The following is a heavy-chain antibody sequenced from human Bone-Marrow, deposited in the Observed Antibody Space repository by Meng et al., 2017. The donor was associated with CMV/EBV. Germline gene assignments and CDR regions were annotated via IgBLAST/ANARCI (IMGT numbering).Heavy chain of an antibody. CDR2: ISAYNGNT. V-gene: IGHV1-18*01. CDR1: GYTFTSYG. CDR3: ARYLLPAAIPVEGKWFDP. J-gene: IGHJ5*02. D-gene: IGHD2-2*02. Sequence: ASVKVSCKASGYTFTSYGISWVRQAPGQGLEWMGWISAYNGNTNYAQKLQGRVTMTTDTSTSTAYMELRSLRSDDTAVYYCARYLLPAAIPVEGKWFDPWGQGTLVTVSS.